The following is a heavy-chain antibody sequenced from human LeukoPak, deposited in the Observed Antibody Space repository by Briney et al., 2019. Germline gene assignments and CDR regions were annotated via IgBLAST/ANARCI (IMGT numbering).Heavy chain of an antibody. CDR1: GFTFSSYE. CDR2: ISSSGSTI. Sequence: GGSLRLSCAASGFTFSSYEMNWVRQAPGKGLEWVSYISSSGSTIYYADSVKGRFTISRDNAKNSLYLQMNSLRAEDTAVYYCARAVLLRYRPSDYYGMDGWGKGTTVTVSS. J-gene: IGHJ6*04. V-gene: IGHV3-48*03. CDR3: ARAVLLRYRPSDYYGMDG. D-gene: IGHD2-15*01.